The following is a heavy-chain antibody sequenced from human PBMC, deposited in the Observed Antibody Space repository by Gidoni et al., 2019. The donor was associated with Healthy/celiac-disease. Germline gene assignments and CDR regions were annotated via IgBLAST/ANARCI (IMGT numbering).Heavy chain of an antibody. Sequence: QVQLVESGGGVVQPGRSLSLSCAASGFTFSTYGMHWVRQAPGKGLEWVAVISYDGSNKYYADSVKGRFTISRDNSKNTLYLQMNSLRAEDTAVYYCAKDIDRGIYGSGSYVDYWGQGTLVTVSS. CDR1: GFTFSTYG. J-gene: IGHJ4*02. CDR3: AKDIDRGIYGSGSYVDY. CDR2: ISYDGSNK. V-gene: IGHV3-30*18. D-gene: IGHD3-10*01.